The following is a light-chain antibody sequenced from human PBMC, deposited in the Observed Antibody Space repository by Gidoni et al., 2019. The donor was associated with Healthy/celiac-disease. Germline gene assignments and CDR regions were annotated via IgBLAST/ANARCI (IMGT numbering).Light chain of an antibody. CDR2: EVS. CDR1: SSDVGGYNY. Sequence: QSALTQPASVSGYAGEAITISCTGTSSDVGGYNYVSWYQQHPGKAPKLMIYEVSNRPSGVSNRFSGSKSGNTASLTISGLQAEDEADYYCSSYTSSSTLEGVVFGGGTKLTVL. J-gene: IGLJ2*01. V-gene: IGLV2-14*01. CDR3: SSYTSSSTLEGVV.